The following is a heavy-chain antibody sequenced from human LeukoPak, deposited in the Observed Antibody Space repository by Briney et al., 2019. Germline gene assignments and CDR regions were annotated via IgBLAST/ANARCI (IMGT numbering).Heavy chain of an antibody. Sequence: SGGSLRLSCAASGFTFSTHDLNWVRQAPGKGLEWVSFISSRSSTIYYADSVKGRFTIFRDNAKNSLYLQMNSLRAEDTAVYYCAKSGSVVVPAAIAWFDPWGQGTLVTVSS. J-gene: IGHJ5*02. CDR2: ISSRSSTI. D-gene: IGHD2-2*01. CDR1: GFTFSTHD. CDR3: AKSGSVVVPAAIAWFDP. V-gene: IGHV3-48*04.